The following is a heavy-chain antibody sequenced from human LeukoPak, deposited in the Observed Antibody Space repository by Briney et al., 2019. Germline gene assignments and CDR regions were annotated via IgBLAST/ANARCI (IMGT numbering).Heavy chain of an antibody. CDR3: ARDRGYYFDY. CDR2: IYYSGST. Sequence: SETLSLTCAVSGGSFSGYYWTWIRQPPGKGLEWIGYIYYSGSTYYNPSLKSRGTISVDTSKNQFSLKLSSVAAADTAVYYCARDRGYYFDYWGQGTLVTVST. D-gene: IGHD3-10*01. CDR1: GGSFSGYY. J-gene: IGHJ4*02. V-gene: IGHV4-59*12.